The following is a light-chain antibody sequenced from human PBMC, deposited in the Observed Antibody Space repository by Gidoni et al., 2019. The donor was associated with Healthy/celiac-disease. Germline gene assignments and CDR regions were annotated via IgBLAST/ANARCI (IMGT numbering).Light chain of an antibody. V-gene: IGKV1-33*01. J-gene: IGKJ4*01. CDR1: QDISNY. CDR3: QQYDSLPLT. Sequence: DIQMTQSPSSLSASVGDRVTITCQASQDISNYLNWYQQKPGKAPKLLIYDASNLETGVPSRFSGSGSGTDFIFTISSLQPEDFATYYCQQYDSLPLTFGGGTKVEIK. CDR2: DAS.